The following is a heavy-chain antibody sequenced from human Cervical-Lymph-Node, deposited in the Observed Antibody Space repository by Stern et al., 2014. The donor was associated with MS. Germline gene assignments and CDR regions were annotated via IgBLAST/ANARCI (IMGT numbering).Heavy chain of an antibody. D-gene: IGHD2-21*01. CDR2: INSGSNYI. CDR3: ARVRYRCGAYDF. Sequence: EVQLVESGGGPVKPGGSLRLYCVASGFTILGYSLNWVRQAPGKGLEWDSSINSGSNYIYYADSVKGRFTISRDNDRNSLYLQMNSLRADDTAVYYCARVRYRCGAYDFWGQGTPVTVSS. V-gene: IGHV3-21*01. CDR1: GFTILGYS. J-gene: IGHJ4*02.